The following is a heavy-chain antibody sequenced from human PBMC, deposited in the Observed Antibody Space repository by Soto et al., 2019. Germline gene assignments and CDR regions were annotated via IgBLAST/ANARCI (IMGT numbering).Heavy chain of an antibody. CDR2: IYYDGSKK. D-gene: IGHD4-17*01. J-gene: IGHJ4*02. CDR1: GYTFSSYG. V-gene: IGHV3-33*01. Sequence: QVQLVESGGGVVQPGRSLRLSCTASGYTFSSYGMHWVRQAPGKGLDWVAVIYYDGSKKYYADSVKGRFSISRDDPKNRLYLHMNGLRDEDTAVYYCVRDPGVTTYYFDFWGQGTLVAVSS. CDR3: VRDPGVTTYYFDF.